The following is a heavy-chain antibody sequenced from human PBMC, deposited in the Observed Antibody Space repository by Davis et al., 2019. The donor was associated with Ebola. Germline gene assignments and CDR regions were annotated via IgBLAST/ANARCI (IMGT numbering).Heavy chain of an antibody. D-gene: IGHD5-18*01. V-gene: IGHV6-1*01. CDR1: GDSVSNGG. J-gene: IGHJ6*04. CDR3: ARGWLRAGMDV. Sequence: HSQTPSLTRAISGDSVSNGGWNWIRQSPSRGLEWLGRTYYSSKWYNDYAVSVKSRITINPDTSKNQFSLQLNSVTPEDTALYYCARGWLRAGMDVWGKGTTVTVSS. CDR2: TYYSSKWYN.